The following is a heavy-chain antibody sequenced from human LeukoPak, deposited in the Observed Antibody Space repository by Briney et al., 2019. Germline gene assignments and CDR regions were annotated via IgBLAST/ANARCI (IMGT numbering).Heavy chain of an antibody. D-gene: IGHD3-22*01. J-gene: IGHJ4*02. V-gene: IGHV4-34*01. CDR3: ASQYYYDSSGYYSLFDY. CDR2: VKHPGGT. CDR1: GGSFSDYY. Sequence: SETLSLTCAVYGGSFSDYYWTWIRQPPGEGLEWIGEVKHPGGTNYNPSLKSRVTISVDTSKNQFSLKLSSVTAADTAVYYCASQYYYDSSGYYSLFDYWGQGTLVTVSS.